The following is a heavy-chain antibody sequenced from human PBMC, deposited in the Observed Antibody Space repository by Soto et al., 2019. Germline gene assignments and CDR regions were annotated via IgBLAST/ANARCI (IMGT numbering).Heavy chain of an antibody. J-gene: IGHJ3*02. Sequence: LRLSCAASGFICSSYDMSWVRQAPGKGLEWVSTILVDGRTFYVDSVKGRFTISRDSSQNTVYLQMNSLTVGDTALYYCAKATATGGGAFDICGQGTMVTVSS. D-gene: IGHD2-8*02. CDR3: AKATATGGGAFDI. CDR1: GFICSSYD. V-gene: IGHV3-23*01. CDR2: ILVDGRT.